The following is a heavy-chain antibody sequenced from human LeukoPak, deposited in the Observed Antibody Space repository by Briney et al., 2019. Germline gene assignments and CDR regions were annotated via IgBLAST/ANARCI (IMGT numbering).Heavy chain of an antibody. CDR2: ISGSGGST. CDR3: AKGGKHIVVVTAIDY. V-gene: IGHV3-23*01. Sequence: GSLRLSCAASGFPFSSYAMSWVRQAPGKGLEWVSAISGSGGSTYYADSVKGRFTISRDNSKNTLYLQMNSLRAEDTAVYYCAKGGKHIVVVTAIDYWGQGTLVTVSS. CDR1: GFPFSSYA. J-gene: IGHJ4*02. D-gene: IGHD2-21*02.